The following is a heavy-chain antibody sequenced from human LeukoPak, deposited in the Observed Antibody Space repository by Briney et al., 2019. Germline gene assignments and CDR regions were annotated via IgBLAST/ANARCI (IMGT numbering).Heavy chain of an antibody. CDR2: ISSSGSTI. Sequence: GGSLRLSCAASGFTFSSHWMHWVRQAPGKGLEWVSYISSSGSTIYYADSVKGRFTISRDNAKNSLYLQMNSLRAEDTAVCYCARPYYYGSGSYQYYFDYWGQGTLVTVSS. D-gene: IGHD3-10*01. CDR3: ARPYYYGSGSYQYYFDY. CDR1: GFTFSSHW. V-gene: IGHV3-48*04. J-gene: IGHJ4*02.